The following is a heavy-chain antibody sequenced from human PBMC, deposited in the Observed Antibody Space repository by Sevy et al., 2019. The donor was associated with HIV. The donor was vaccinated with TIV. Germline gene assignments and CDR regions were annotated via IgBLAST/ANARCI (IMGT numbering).Heavy chain of an antibody. CDR3: ARAQYSSGWYGRSAFDI. J-gene: IGHJ3*02. V-gene: IGHV3-21*01. CDR1: GFTFSSYS. Sequence: GGSLRLPCAASGFTFSSYSMNWVRQAPGKGLEWVSSISSSSSYIYYADSVKGRFTISRDNAKNSLYLQMNSLRAEDTAVYYCARAQYSSGWYGRSAFDIWGQGTMVTVSS. D-gene: IGHD6-19*01. CDR2: ISSSSSYI.